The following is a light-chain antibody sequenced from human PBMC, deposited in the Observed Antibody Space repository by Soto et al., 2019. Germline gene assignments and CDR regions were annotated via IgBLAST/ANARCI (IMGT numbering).Light chain of an antibody. V-gene: IGKV3-15*01. CDR3: QQYNNWPKT. CDR2: GAS. Sequence: ESVLTQSPGILSLSPGERASLSCGASQSISSSFLAWYQQKPGQAPRLLIYGASTRATGIPARFSGSGSGTEFTLTISSLQSEDFAVYYCQQYNNWPKTFGQGTKVDIK. CDR1: QSISSS. J-gene: IGKJ1*01.